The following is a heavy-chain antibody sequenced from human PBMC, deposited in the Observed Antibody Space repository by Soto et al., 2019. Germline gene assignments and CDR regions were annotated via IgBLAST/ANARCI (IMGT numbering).Heavy chain of an antibody. D-gene: IGHD3-22*01. CDR1: GGSISSGGYY. CDR2: IYYSGST. J-gene: IGHJ5*02. CDR3: ARDIYDSSGYYPNWFDP. V-gene: IGHV4-31*03. Sequence: SETLSLTCTVSGGSISSGGYYWSWIRQHPGKGLEWIGYIYYSGSTYYNPSLKSRVTISVDTSKNQFSLKLSSVTAADTAVYYCARDIYDSSGYYPNWFDPWGQATLVTVSS.